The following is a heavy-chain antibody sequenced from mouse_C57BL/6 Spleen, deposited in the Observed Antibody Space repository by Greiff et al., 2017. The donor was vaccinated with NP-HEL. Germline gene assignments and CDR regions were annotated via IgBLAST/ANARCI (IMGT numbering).Heavy chain of an antibody. J-gene: IGHJ2*01. CDR2: ISSGSSTI. CDR1: GFTFSDYG. CDR3: ARIANWVFDY. V-gene: IGHV5-17*01. Sequence: RVESGGGLVKPGGSLKLSCAASGFTFSDYGMHWVRQAPEKGLEWVAYISSGSSTIYYADTVKGRFTISRDNAKNTLFLQMTSLRSEDTAMYYCARIANWVFDYWGQGTTLTVSS. D-gene: IGHD4-1*01.